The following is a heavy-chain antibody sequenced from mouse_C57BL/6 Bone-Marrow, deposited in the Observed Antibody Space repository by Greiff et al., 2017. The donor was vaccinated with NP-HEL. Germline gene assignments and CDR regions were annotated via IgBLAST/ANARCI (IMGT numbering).Heavy chain of an antibody. Sequence: EVQLQQSGPELVKPGASVKISCKASGYTFTDYYMNWVKQSHGKSLEWIGDINPNNGGTSYNQKFKGKATLTVDKSSSTAYMELRSLTSEDSAVYYWEGSYWGNYYAMDYWGQGTSVTVSS. CDR3: EGSYWGNYYAMDY. D-gene: IGHD1-1*02. J-gene: IGHJ4*01. CDR1: GYTFTDYY. V-gene: IGHV1-26*01. CDR2: INPNNGGT.